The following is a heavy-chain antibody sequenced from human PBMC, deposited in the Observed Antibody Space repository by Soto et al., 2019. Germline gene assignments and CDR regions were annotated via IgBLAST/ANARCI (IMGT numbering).Heavy chain of an antibody. CDR3: ATDYGINWRL. CDR1: GFVSTNYN. V-gene: IGHV1-3*01. D-gene: IGHD3-10*01. Sequence: ASVKVSCKASGFVSTNYNFHWVRQAPGQSLEWMGRINAANGNTQYSQNFQGRVTFTSDASASTAFMELTNLRIEDKAMYYCATDYGINWRLWGQGTLVTVSS. CDR2: INAANGNT. J-gene: IGHJ4*02.